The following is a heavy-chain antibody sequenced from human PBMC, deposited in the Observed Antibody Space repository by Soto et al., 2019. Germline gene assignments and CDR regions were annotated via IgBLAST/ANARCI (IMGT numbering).Heavy chain of an antibody. D-gene: IGHD2-8*01. V-gene: IGHV3-7*01. Sequence: GGSLRLSCAASGFTFSSYWMSWVRQAPGKGLEWVANIKQDGSEKYYVDSVKGRFTISRDNAKNSLYLQRNSLRAEDTAVYYCARDGRYCTNGVCYDAFDIWGQGTMVTVSS. CDR1: GFTFSSYW. J-gene: IGHJ3*02. CDR2: IKQDGSEK. CDR3: ARDGRYCTNGVCYDAFDI.